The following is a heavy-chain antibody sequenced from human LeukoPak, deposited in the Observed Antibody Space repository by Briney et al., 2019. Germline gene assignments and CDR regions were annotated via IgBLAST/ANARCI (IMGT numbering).Heavy chain of an antibody. V-gene: IGHV4-59*01. CDR2: IYYSGST. CDR1: GGSISSYY. Sequence: SETLSLTCTVSGGSISSYYWSWIRQPPGKGLEWIGYIYYSGSTNYNPSLKSRVTISVDTSKNQFSLKLSSVTAADTAVYYCARKAGLVAALDYWGQGTLVTVSS. D-gene: IGHD6-25*01. CDR3: ARKAGLVAALDY. J-gene: IGHJ4*02.